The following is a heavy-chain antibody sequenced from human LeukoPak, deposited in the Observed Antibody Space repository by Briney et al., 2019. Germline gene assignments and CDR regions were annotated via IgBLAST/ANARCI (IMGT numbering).Heavy chain of an antibody. J-gene: IGHJ4*02. D-gene: IGHD6-25*01. Sequence: GGSLRLACAASGFTFSSYWMSWVRQAPGKGLEWVANIKQDGSERYYVDSVKGRFTISRDNAKNSLYLQMNSLRAGDTAVYYCARSQGAAFVYWGQGTLVTVSS. CDR1: GFTFSSYW. CDR3: ARSQGAAFVY. V-gene: IGHV3-7*05. CDR2: IKQDGSER.